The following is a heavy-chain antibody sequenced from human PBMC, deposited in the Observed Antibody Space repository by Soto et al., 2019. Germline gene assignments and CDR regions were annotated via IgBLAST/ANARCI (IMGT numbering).Heavy chain of an antibody. CDR3: AREAVRDDFWSGYYSPYYYFYMDV. V-gene: IGHV4-59*01. D-gene: IGHD3-3*01. Sequence: QVQLQESGPGLVKPSETLSLTCTVSGGSISNYYWSWIRQTPGKGLEWIGYIYYSGSTNYNPSRKSRVTISVDTYKNQFSLKLSSVTAADTAVYYCAREAVRDDFWSGYYSPYYYFYMDVWGKGTTVTGSS. CDR1: GGSISNYY. J-gene: IGHJ6*03. CDR2: IYYSGST.